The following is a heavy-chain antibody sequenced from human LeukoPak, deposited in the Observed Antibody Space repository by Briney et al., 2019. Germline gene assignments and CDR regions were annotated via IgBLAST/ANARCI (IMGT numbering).Heavy chain of an antibody. CDR1: GGSISSYY. D-gene: IGHD2-15*01. CDR2: IYTSGST. J-gene: IGHJ6*02. V-gene: IGHV4-4*07. Sequence: SETLSLTCTVSGGSISSYYWSWIRQPAGKGLEWIGRIYTSGSTNYNPSLKSRVTMSVDTSKNQFSLKPSSVTAADTAVYYCARGYCSGGSCYRLYYYYGMDVWGQGTTVTVSS. CDR3: ARGYCSGGSCYRLYYYYGMDV.